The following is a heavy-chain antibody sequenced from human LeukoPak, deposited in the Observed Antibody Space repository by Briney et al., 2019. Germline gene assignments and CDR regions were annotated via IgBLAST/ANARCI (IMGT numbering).Heavy chain of an antibody. CDR3: ARDHCSGGSCHSAY. CDR2: IYSGGST. V-gene: IGHV3-53*01. Sequence: PGGSLRLSCAASGFTLSSNYMSWVRHAPGKGLEWGSAIYSGGSTNYADSVKGRFTISRDNSKNTPYLQMNSLRAEDTAVYYCARDHCSGGSCHSAYWGQGTLVTVSS. D-gene: IGHD2-15*01. CDR1: GFTLSSNY. J-gene: IGHJ4*02.